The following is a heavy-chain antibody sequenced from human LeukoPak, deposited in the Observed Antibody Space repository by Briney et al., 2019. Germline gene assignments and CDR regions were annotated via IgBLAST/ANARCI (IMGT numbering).Heavy chain of an antibody. CDR1: GFTFSNYW. CDR2: MNQDGSGK. V-gene: IGHV3-7*01. J-gene: IGHJ6*04. Sequence: AGGSLRLSCAASGFTFSNYWMTWVRQAPGKGLEWVANMNQDGSGKYYVDSVKGRFTISRDNAKNSLYLQMNSLRAEDTAVYYCAELGITMIGGVWGKGTTVTISS. CDR3: AELGITMIGGV. D-gene: IGHD3-10*02.